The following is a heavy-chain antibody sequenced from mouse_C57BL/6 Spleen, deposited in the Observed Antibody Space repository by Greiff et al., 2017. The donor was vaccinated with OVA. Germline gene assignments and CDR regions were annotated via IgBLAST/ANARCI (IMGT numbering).Heavy chain of an antibody. J-gene: IGHJ2*01. Sequence: EVQVVESGPELVKPGASVKISCKASGYSFTDYNMNWVKQSNGTSLEWIGVINPTYGTTSYNQKFKGKATLTVDQSSSTAYMQLNSLTSEDSAVYYCARSSMTTVAHYVDDWGQGTTLTVAS. V-gene: IGHV1-39*01. CDR3: ARSSMTTVAHYVDD. CDR1: GYSFTDYN. D-gene: IGHD1-1*01. CDR2: INPTYGTT.